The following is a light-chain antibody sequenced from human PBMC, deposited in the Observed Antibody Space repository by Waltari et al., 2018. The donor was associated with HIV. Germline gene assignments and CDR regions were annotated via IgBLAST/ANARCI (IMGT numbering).Light chain of an antibody. CDR2: GAY. CDR1: QSVGAA. V-gene: IGKV3-15*01. CDR3: QQYSTWPLYT. J-gene: IGKJ2*01. Sequence: EVMLTQSPATLSVSPGGTVTLSCRASQSVGAALAWYQHSPGQSPRRLVYGAYTTAAGVPDRFRGRGFGTDFTLTISNLQSGDFAVYFCQQYSTWPLYTFGQGTKLEI.